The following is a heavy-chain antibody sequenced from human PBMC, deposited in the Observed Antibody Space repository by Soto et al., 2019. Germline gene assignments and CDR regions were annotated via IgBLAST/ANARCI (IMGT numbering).Heavy chain of an antibody. D-gene: IGHD3-10*01. J-gene: IGHJ6*02. CDR3: ARGSGRTYYYGSGSYQTRYYYYGMDV. CDR1: GGSFSGYY. V-gene: IGHV4-34*01. Sequence: SETLSLTCAVYGGSFSGYYWSWIRRPPGKGLEWIGEINHSGSTNYNPSLKSRVTISVDTSKNQFSLKLSSVTAADTAVYYCARGSGRTYYYGSGSYQTRYYYYGMDVWGQGTTVTVSS. CDR2: INHSGST.